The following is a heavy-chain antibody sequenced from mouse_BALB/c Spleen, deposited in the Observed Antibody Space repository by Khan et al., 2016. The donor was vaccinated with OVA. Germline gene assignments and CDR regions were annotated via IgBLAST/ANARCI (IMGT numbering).Heavy chain of an antibody. D-gene: IGHD2-2*01. V-gene: IGHV1-7*01. Sequence: QVQLQQPGAELAKPGASVKMSCKASGYTFTDYWIHWVKKRPGQGLEWIGYINPSTGYTEYNHKFKDKATLTADKSSSTAYMQLSSLTSEDSAVYYGGRGGYGSFAYWGQGTLVTVSA. J-gene: IGHJ3*01. CDR2: INPSTGYT. CDR3: GRGGYGSFAY. CDR1: GYTFTDYW.